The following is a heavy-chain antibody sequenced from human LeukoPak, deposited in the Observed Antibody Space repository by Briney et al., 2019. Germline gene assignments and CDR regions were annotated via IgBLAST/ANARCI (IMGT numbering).Heavy chain of an antibody. CDR3: ARESAPPYGSGSYPKGFDP. CDR1: GYTFTGYY. V-gene: IGHV1-2*04. J-gene: IGHJ5*02. D-gene: IGHD3-10*01. Sequence: ASVKVSCKASGYTFTGYYMHWVRQAPGQGLEWMGWINPNSGGTNYAQKFQGWVTMTRDTTISTAYMELSRLRSDDTAVHYCARESAPPYGSGSYPKGFDPWGQGTLVTVSS. CDR2: INPNSGGT.